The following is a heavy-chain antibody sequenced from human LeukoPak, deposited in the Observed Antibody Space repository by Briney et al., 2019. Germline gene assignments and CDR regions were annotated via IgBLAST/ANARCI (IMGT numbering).Heavy chain of an antibody. D-gene: IGHD3-22*01. V-gene: IGHV3-30*01. Sequence: SGGSLRLSCAASGFTFSSYAMHWVRQAPGKGLEWVAVISYDGSNKYYADSVKGRFTISRDNSKNTLYLQMNSQRAEDTAVYYCARGTYYYDSSGYPFDYWGQGTLVTLSS. CDR3: ARGTYYYDSSGYPFDY. CDR2: ISYDGSNK. J-gene: IGHJ4*02. CDR1: GFTFSSYA.